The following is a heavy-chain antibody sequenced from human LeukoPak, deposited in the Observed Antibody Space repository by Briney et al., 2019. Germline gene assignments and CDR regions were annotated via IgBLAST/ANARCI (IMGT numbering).Heavy chain of an antibody. CDR2: FYTSGST. CDR1: GGSISSGSYY. Sequence: SETLSLTCTVSGGSISSGSYYWSWIRQPAGKGLEWIGRFYTSGSTNYNPSLKSRVTISVDTSKNQFSLKLSSVTAADTAVYYCASEEAGHYYYYYMDVWGKGTTVTVSS. CDR3: ASEEAGHYYYYYMDV. J-gene: IGHJ6*03. V-gene: IGHV4-61*02.